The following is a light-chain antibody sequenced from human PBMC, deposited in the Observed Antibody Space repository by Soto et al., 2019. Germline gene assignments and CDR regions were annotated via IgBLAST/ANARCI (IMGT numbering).Light chain of an antibody. Sequence: DIVMTQSPDSLAVSLGERATINCKSSQNVLYKSNNENYLAWFQQKPGQPPKLLIYWASTRKSGVPDRFTGSGSGSDFTLTISSLQAEDVAFYYCQQYYNTPPYTFGQGTKLEI. V-gene: IGKV4-1*01. CDR1: QNVLYKSNNENY. J-gene: IGKJ2*01. CDR3: QQYYNTPPYT. CDR2: WAS.